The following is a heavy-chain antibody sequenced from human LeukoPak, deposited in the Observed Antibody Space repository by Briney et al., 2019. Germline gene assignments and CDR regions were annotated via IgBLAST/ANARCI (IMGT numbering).Heavy chain of an antibody. V-gene: IGHV1-69*06. Sequence: ASVKVSCKASGGTFSSYAISWVRQAPGQGLEWMGGIIPIFGTANYAQKFQGRVTITADKSTSTAYMELSSLRSEDTAVYYCARGPRKNSSGWSRGALSDWGQGTLVTVSS. CDR3: ARGPRKNSSGWSRGALSD. CDR2: IIPIFGTA. CDR1: GGTFSSYA. J-gene: IGHJ4*02. D-gene: IGHD6-19*01.